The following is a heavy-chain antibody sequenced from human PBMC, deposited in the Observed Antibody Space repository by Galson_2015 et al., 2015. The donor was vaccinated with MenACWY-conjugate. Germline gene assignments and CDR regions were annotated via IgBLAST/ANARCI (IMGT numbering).Heavy chain of an antibody. V-gene: IGHV4-34*01. CDR2: ITHSGTT. D-gene: IGHD3-3*01. J-gene: IGHJ6*03. CDR3: ARGIKLYGYHYYMDV. Sequence: WSWTRQSPGKGLEWIGEITHSGTTNYNPSLKSRVTISVDTSKNQFSLNLSSVTAADTALYYCARGIKLYGYHYYMDVRGKGTTVTV.